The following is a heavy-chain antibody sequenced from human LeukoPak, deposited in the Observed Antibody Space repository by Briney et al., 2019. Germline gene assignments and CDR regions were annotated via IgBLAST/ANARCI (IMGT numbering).Heavy chain of an antibody. CDR2: IYHSGST. J-gene: IGHJ4*02. V-gene: IGHV4-38-2*02. CDR3: ASGGTSSPIGYCSGGSCYRVY. D-gene: IGHD2-15*01. Sequence: PSETLSLTCTVSGYSISSGYYWGWIRQPPGKGLEWIGSIYHSGSTYYNPSLKSRVTISVDTSKNQFSLKLSSVTAADTAVYYCASGGTSSPIGYCSGGSCYRVYWGQGTLVTVSS. CDR1: GYSISSGYY.